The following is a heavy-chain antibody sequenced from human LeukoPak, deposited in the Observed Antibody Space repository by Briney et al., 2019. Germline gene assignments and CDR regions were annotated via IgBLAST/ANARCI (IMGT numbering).Heavy chain of an antibody. V-gene: IGHV3-7*01. Sequence: GGSLRLSCAASGFTFSNYWVNWVRQAPGKGLEWVANIKQDGSEKYYVDSVKGRFTISRDNAKNSLYLQMNSLRAEDTAVYYCARAINENYDSSGPLGYWGQGTLVTVSS. D-gene: IGHD3-22*01. J-gene: IGHJ4*02. CDR3: ARAINENYDSSGPLGY. CDR1: GFTFSNYW. CDR2: IKQDGSEK.